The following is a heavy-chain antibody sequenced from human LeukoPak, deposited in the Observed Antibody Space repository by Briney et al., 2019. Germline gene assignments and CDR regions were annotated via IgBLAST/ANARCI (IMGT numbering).Heavy chain of an antibody. D-gene: IGHD3-3*02. Sequence: PSETLSLTCTVSGGSISSSSYYWGWIRQPAGKGLEWIGRIYTSGSTNYNPSLKSRVTMSVDTSKNQFSLKLSSVTAADTAVYYCARGHLGDGMDVWGQGTTVTVSS. CDR3: ARGHLGDGMDV. CDR1: GGSISSSSYY. J-gene: IGHJ6*02. CDR2: IYTSGST. V-gene: IGHV4-61*02.